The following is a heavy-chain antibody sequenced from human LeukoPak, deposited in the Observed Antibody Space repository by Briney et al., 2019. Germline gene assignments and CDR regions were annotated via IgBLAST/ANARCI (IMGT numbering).Heavy chain of an antibody. D-gene: IGHD1-14*01. V-gene: IGHV5-51*01. CDR2: IYPGDSDT. J-gene: IGHJ3*02. CDR1: GYAFIDYS. CDR3: ALRQWRNLDDAFDI. Sequence: GESLKISCKGSGYAFIDYSIAWVRQMPGKGLEWMGIIYPGDSDTRYSPSFQGQVTISADKSISTAYLQWSSLKASDTAMYYCALRQWRNLDDAFDIWGQGTMVTVSS.